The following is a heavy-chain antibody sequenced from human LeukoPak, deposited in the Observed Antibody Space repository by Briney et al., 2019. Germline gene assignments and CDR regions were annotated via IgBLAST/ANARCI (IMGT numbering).Heavy chain of an antibody. CDR3: ARSWGVVSFDY. CDR1: GFTFSSYW. D-gene: IGHD3-16*01. CDR2: IKQDGSEK. V-gene: IGHV3-7*01. J-gene: IGHJ4*02. Sequence: PGGSLRLSCAASGFTFSSYWMTWVRQAPGKGLEWVTNIKQDGSEKYYVDSVKGRFIISRDNAENSVYLQMNSLRGEDTALYYCARSWGVVSFDYWGQGTLVTVSS.